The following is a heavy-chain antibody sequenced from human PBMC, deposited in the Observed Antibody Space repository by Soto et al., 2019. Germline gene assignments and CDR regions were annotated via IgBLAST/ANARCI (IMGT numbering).Heavy chain of an antibody. Sequence: AVKVSCQASGYTFTSYDINWLRQATGQGLEWMGWMNPNSRNTVYAHKFQSRVTMTRNTSISTAYMELSSLRSGDSAEFYCARGPGRGNWLDPWGQGTLVTVSS. CDR3: ARGPGRGNWLDP. D-gene: IGHD2-15*01. J-gene: IGHJ5*02. CDR2: MNPNSRNT. CDR1: GYTFTSYD. V-gene: IGHV1-8*01.